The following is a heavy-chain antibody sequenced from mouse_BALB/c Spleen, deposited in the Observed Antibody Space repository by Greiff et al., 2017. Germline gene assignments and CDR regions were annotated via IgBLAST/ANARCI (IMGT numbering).Heavy chain of an antibody. CDR1: GFTFSSYY. Sequence: EVKLVESGGGLVKLGGSLKLSCAASGFTFSSYYMSWVRQTPEKRLELVAAINSNGGSTYYPDTVKGRFTISRDNAKNTLYLQMSSLKSEDTALYYCARHYYGSEPLAYWGQGTLVTVSA. D-gene: IGHD1-1*01. V-gene: IGHV5-6-2*01. J-gene: IGHJ3*01. CDR3: ARHYYGSEPLAY. CDR2: INSNGGST.